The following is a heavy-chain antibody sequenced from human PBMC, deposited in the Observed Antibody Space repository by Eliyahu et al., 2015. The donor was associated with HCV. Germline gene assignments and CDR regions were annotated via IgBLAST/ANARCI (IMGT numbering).Heavy chain of an antibody. CDR1: GGAFTDFA. CDR3: ANDALQTLAS. J-gene: IGHJ4*02. V-gene: IGHV1-69*01. CDR2: IIPIFATT. Sequence: EVKKPGSSVRVSCKASGGAFTDFAINWVRQAPGQGLEWMGGIIPIFATTKYAQRFQGTVTITADESSNTAYLELKNLRSEDTAIYYCANDALQTLASWGQGTLVTVSS.